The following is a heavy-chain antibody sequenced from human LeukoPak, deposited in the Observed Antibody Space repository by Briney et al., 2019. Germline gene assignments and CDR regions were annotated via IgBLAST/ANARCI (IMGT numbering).Heavy chain of an antibody. D-gene: IGHD2-15*01. J-gene: IGHJ4*02. V-gene: IGHV3-21*01. CDR1: GFTLSDYS. CDR3: ARSGQRRCSGGTCYPYYFDY. Sequence: PGGSLRLSCAASGFTLSDYSMNWVRQAPEKGLEWVSSISSSSNYIYYADSAKGRFTISRDNAKNSLHLQMNSLRAEDTAVYYCARSGQRRCSGGTCYPYYFDYWGQGTLVTVSS. CDR2: ISSSSNYI.